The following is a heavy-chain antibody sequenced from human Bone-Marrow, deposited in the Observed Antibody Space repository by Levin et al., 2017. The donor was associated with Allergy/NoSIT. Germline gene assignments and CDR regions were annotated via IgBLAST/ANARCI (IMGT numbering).Heavy chain of an antibody. J-gene: IGHJ4*02. CDR2: ISYDGSNK. CDR1: GFTFSSYA. Sequence: GGSLRLSCAASGFTFSSYAMHWVRQAPGKGLEWVAVISYDGSNKYYADSVKGRFTISRDNSKNTLYLQMNSLRAEDTAVYYCARDKGYFDWLAFDYWGQGTLVTVSS. V-gene: IGHV3-30-3*01. CDR3: ARDKGYFDWLAFDY. D-gene: IGHD3-9*01.